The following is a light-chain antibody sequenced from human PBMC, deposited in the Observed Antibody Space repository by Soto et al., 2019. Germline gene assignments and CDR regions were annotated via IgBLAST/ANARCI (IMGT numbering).Light chain of an antibody. CDR1: SSDVGLYDY. CDR2: AVS. Sequence: QSVLPQPASVSGSPGQSITISCTGTSSDVGLYDYVSWYQQHPGKAPQLMIYAVSNRPSGVSNRFSASKSGNTASLFISGLQAEDEADYYCSSYISDSSYVFGSGTKVTVL. CDR3: SSYISDSSYV. V-gene: IGLV2-14*01. J-gene: IGLJ1*01.